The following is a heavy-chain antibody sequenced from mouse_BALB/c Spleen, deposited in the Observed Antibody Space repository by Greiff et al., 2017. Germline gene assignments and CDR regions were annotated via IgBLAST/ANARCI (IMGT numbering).Heavy chain of an antibody. Sequence: QVQLQQPGAELVRPGASVKLSCKASGYTFTSYWINWVKQRPGQGLEWIGNIYPSDSYTNYNQKFKDKATLTVDKSSSTAYMQLSSPTSEDSAVYYCTRTPGAAYWGQGTLVTVSA. V-gene: IGHV1-69*02. CDR1: GYTFTSYW. CDR3: TRTPGAAY. CDR2: IYPSDSYT. J-gene: IGHJ3*01.